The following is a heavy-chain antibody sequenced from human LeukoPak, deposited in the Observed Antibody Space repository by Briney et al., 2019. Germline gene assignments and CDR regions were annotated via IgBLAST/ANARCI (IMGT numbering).Heavy chain of an antibody. Sequence: HAGGSLRLSCAASGFTFNNYWMHWVRQAPGKGLVWVSRINTDGGYRNYSDSVKGRFTISRDNAKNTLFLQMTSLRAEDTAVYYCVRDSYGSPYYYGMDVWGQGTTVTVSS. CDR3: VRDSYGSPYYYGMDV. V-gene: IGHV3-74*01. D-gene: IGHD4-17*01. CDR1: GFTFNNYW. J-gene: IGHJ6*02. CDR2: INTDGGYR.